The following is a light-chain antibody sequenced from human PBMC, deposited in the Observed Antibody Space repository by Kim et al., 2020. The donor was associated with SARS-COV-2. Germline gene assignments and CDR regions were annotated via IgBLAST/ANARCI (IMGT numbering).Light chain of an antibody. CDR1: TLVNTY. J-gene: IGLJ2*01. Sequence: PGQTADIPCSGDTLVNTYVSWYHQEPGQSPVLVIYQDTERPAGIPERFSGSNSGNTATLTISGTQTMDEADYFCQAWDSNTADVVFGGGTQLTVL. CDR2: QDT. V-gene: IGLV3-1*01. CDR3: QAWDSNTADVV.